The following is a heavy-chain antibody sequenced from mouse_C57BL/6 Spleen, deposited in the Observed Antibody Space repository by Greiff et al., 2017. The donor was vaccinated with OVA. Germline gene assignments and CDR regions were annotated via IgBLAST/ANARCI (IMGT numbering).Heavy chain of an antibody. CDR2: IHPNSGRT. CDR1: GYTFTSYW. Sequence: QVQLQQPGAELVKPGASVKLSCKASGYTFTSYWMHWVKQRPGQGLEWIGMIHPNSGRTNYTEKFKSKATLTVYKYYSTAYMQLSSQTSEVSAVYYCALLLRYHWGQGTTLTVSS. V-gene: IGHV1-64*01. D-gene: IGHD1-1*01. J-gene: IGHJ2*01. CDR3: ALLLRYH.